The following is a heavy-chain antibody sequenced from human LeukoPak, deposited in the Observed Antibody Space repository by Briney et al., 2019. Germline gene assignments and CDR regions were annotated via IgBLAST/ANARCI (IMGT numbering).Heavy chain of an antibody. V-gene: IGHV3-23*01. Sequence: PGGSLRLSCAASGFTFSSYAMSWVRQAPGKGLEWASAISGSGGSTYYADSVKGRFTISRDNSKNTLYLQMNNLRAEDTAVYYCAKDRVGAHDYFDYWGQGTLVTVSS. CDR3: AKDRVGAHDYFDY. CDR1: GFTFSSYA. CDR2: ISGSGGST. D-gene: IGHD1-26*01. J-gene: IGHJ4*02.